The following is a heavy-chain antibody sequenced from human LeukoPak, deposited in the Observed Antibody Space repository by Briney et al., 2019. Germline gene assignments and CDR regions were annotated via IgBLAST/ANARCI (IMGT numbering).Heavy chain of an antibody. V-gene: IGHV3-7*01. Sequence: GGSLRLSCAASGFTFSSYWMSWVRQAPGKGLEWVANIKQDGSEEYYVDSVKGRFTISRDNAKNSLYLQMNSLRAEDTAVYYCARDLTYYDFWSGQNWFDPWGQGTLVTVSS. CDR1: GFTFSSYW. CDR2: IKQDGSEE. J-gene: IGHJ5*02. D-gene: IGHD3-3*01. CDR3: ARDLTYYDFWSGQNWFDP.